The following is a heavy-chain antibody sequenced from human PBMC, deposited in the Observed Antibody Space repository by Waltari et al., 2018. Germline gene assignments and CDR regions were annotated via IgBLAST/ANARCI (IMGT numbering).Heavy chain of an antibody. Sequence: QVQLQQWGAGLLKPSETLSLTCAVYGGSFSGYYWIWIRQPPGKGLEWIGEINHSGSTNYNPSLKSRVTISVDTSKNQFSLKLSSVTAADTAVYYCARSRTTDRGYYYYYYYMDVWGKGTTVTVSS. CDR3: ARSRTTDRGYYYYYYYMDV. D-gene: IGHD4-17*01. CDR1: GGSFSGYY. J-gene: IGHJ6*03. V-gene: IGHV4-34*01. CDR2: INHSGST.